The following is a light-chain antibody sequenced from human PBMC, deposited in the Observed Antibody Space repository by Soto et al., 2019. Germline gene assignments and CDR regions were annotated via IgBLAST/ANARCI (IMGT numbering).Light chain of an antibody. CDR2: AAS. CDR3: LQYYNFSWT. J-gene: IGKJ1*01. V-gene: IGKV1-6*01. Sequence: AIQMTQSPSSLSASVGDRVTISCRASQDIRNTLAWYQQKPGEAPKLLIFAASNLQSGVPSRFSGSGSVTDFTLAITGLQPEDFGTYYSLQYYNFSWTFGQGTTVDIK. CDR1: QDIRNT.